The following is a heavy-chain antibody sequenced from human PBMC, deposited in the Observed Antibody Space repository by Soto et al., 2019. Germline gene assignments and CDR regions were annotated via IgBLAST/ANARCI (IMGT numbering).Heavy chain of an antibody. CDR3: AKDKVLGLRSAAAFDY. Sequence: EVQLLESGGGLVQPGGSLRLSCAASGFTFSSYAMSWVRQAPGKGLEWVSAISGSGGSTYYADSVKGRFTISRDNSKNTRYLQMNSLRAEDTAVYYCAKDKVLGLRSAAAFDYWGQGTLVTVSS. CDR2: ISGSGGST. V-gene: IGHV3-23*01. J-gene: IGHJ4*02. D-gene: IGHD4-17*01. CDR1: GFTFSSYA.